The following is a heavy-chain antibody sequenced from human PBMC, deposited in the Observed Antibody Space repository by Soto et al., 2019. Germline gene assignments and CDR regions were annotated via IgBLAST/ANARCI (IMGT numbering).Heavy chain of an antibody. J-gene: IGHJ4*02. CDR2: IRFSSSI. Sequence: QVHLVESGGGLVKPGGSLRLSCAASGFKFSDYYMTWVRQAPGKGLEWVSSIRFSSSIYYADSVKGRFTISRDNAKNSLFLQMDSLRVDDTAVYYCAGSNDDLDYWGQGTVVTVS. V-gene: IGHV3-11*01. CDR3: AGSNDDLDY. D-gene: IGHD2-15*01. CDR1: GFKFSDYY.